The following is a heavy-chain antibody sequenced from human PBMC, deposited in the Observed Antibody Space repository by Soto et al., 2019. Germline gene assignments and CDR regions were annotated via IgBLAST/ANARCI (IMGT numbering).Heavy chain of an antibody. V-gene: IGHV3-53*02. CDR1: GFTVNSNY. D-gene: IGHD2-21*01. Sequence: EVQLVETGGSVIQPGGFLRLSCAASGFTVNSNYMSWVRQAPGKGLEWVSVIYSRGNTYYSDSVTGRFTISSDTSKNTLCLEMNRLRVEDTAVYYCAQCGGVFCSFTYWGQGTLVTVSS. CDR3: AQCGGVFCSFTY. CDR2: IYSRGNT. J-gene: IGHJ4*02.